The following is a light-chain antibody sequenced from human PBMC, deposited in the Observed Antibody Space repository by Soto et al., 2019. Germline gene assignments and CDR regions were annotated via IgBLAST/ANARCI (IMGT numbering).Light chain of an antibody. CDR2: KTS. J-gene: IGKJ2*03. CDR1: QSTSPW. CDR3: QQYHSYPYS. V-gene: IGKV1-5*03. Sequence: DIQMTQSPSTLSASVGDRVTITCRASQSTSPWLAWYQQKSGKAPKLLICKTSSLESGVPSRFSGSGSETEFTLTISSLQPDDSATYFCQQYHSYPYSFGQGTKLEIK.